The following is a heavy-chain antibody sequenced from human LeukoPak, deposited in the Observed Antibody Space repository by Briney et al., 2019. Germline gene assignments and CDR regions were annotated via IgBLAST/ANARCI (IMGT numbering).Heavy chain of an antibody. CDR1: GYTLTELS. CDR3: ATDEYYGSGSYSY. J-gene: IGHJ4*02. D-gene: IGHD3-10*01. V-gene: IGHV1-24*01. Sequence: GASVKVSCKVSGYTLTELSMHCVPEAPGKGREWMRGFDSEGGETIYAQKFQGRVTMTEDTSTDTAYMELSSLRSEDTAVYYCATDEYYGSGSYSYWGQGTLVTVSS. CDR2: FDSEGGET.